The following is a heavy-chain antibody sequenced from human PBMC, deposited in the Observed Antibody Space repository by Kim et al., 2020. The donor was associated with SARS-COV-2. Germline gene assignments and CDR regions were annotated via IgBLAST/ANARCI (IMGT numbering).Heavy chain of an antibody. J-gene: IGHJ6*02. CDR3: ARDRGPRAGMDV. V-gene: IGHV3-7*01. Sequence: YYVNSVKGRFTISRDNAKNSLYLQMNSLRAEDTAVYYCARDRGPRAGMDVWGQGTTVTVSS.